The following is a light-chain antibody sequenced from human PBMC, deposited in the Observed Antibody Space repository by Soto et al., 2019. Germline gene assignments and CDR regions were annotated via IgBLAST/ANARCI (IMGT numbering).Light chain of an antibody. J-gene: IGKJ1*01. CDR2: GAT. V-gene: IGKV3-20*01. CDR3: QQYGMSPWT. Sequence: LKLSAGTLSLYPGERATLSCRASQSVSSSYLAWYQQKPGQAPRLLIHGATTRATGIPARFSGSGSGTDFTLTISRVEPEDFAVYYCQQYGMSPWTFAQVTKADIK. CDR1: QSVSSSY.